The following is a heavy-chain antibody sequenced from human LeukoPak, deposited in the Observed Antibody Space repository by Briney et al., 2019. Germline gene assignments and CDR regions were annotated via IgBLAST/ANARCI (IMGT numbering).Heavy chain of an antibody. CDR1: GGSISGYY. V-gene: IGHV4-59*01. D-gene: IGHD3-10*01. Sequence: SETLSLTCTVSGGSISGYYWSWIRQPPGKGLEWIGYIYYSGSTNYNPSLKSRVTISVDTSKNQFSLKLSSVTAADTAVYYCARGGRLWFGELGYYYYYGMDVWGQGTTVTVSS. CDR2: IYYSGST. CDR3: ARGGRLWFGELGYYYYYGMDV. J-gene: IGHJ6*02.